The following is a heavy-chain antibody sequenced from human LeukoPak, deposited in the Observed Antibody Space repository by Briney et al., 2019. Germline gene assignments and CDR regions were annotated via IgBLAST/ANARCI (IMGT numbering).Heavy chain of an antibody. J-gene: IGHJ4*02. CDR2: IKQDGSEK. V-gene: IGHV3-7*04. Sequence: PGGSLRLSCAASGFSFSTYWMNWVRQAPGKGLEWVARIKQDGSEKSYVDSVKGRFTVSRDNAENSMYLQMSSLRAEDTAVYYCARAGVAVAATLWDWGQGTLVTVSS. CDR3: ARAGVAVAATLWD. D-gene: IGHD6-19*01. CDR1: GFSFSTYW.